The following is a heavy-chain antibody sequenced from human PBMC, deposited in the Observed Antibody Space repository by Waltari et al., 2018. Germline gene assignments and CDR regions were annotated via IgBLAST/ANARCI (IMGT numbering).Heavy chain of an antibody. V-gene: IGHV1-2*06. CDR3: ARGYQLLHSGDDAFDI. CDR1: GYTFTGYY. Sequence: QVQLVQSGAEVKKPGASVKVSCTASGYTFTGYYLHWVRKAPGQGLEWMGRINPNSGGTNYAQKFQGRVTMTRDTSISTAYMELSRLRSDDTAVYYCARGYQLLHSGDDAFDIWGQGTMVTVSS. D-gene: IGHD2-2*01. CDR2: INPNSGGT. J-gene: IGHJ3*02.